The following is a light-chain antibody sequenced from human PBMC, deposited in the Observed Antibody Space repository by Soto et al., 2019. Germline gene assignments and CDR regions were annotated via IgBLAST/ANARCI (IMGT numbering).Light chain of an antibody. V-gene: IGLV2-8*01. CDR1: SSDIGAYNY. Sequence: QSALTQPPSASGSPGQSVTISCTGTSSDIGAYNYVSWYQQHPGKAPKLMIHEVSKRPSGVPDRFSGSKSGNTASLTVSGLQAEDEVDYYRSSYAGSNDRGVFGGGTKLTVL. J-gene: IGLJ3*02. CDR3: SSYAGSNDRGV. CDR2: EVS.